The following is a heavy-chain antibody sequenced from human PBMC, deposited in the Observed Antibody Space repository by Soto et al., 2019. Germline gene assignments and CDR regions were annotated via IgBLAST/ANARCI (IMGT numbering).Heavy chain of an antibody. D-gene: IGHD6-19*01. V-gene: IGHV4-4*02. CDR1: GGSISSSNW. J-gene: IGHJ4*02. CDR2: IYHSGST. Sequence: QVQLQESGPGLVKPSGTLSLTCAVSGGSISSSNWWSWVRQPPGKGLEWIGEIYHSGSTNYNPSLKGRVTITVDTSTNQFSLKLSSVTAADTAVYYCARVAVAGARVDYWGQGTLVTVSS. CDR3: ARVAVAGARVDY.